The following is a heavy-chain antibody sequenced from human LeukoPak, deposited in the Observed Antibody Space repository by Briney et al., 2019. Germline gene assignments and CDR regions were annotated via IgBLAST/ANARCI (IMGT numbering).Heavy chain of an antibody. D-gene: IGHD3-9*01. V-gene: IGHV3-7*03. CDR3: AKDHRHYDILTGIDY. J-gene: IGHJ4*02. CDR1: GFTFSSYW. CDR2: IKQDGSEK. Sequence: GGSLRLSCAASGFTFSSYWMSWVRQAPGKGLEWVANIKQDGSEKYYVDSVKGRFTISRDNAKNSLYLQMNSLRAEDTAVYYCAKDHRHYDILTGIDYWGQGTLVTVSS.